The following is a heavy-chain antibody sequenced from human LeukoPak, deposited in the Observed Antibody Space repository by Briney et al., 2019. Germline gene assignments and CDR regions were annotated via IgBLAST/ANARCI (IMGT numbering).Heavy chain of an antibody. CDR1: GFTFSNYW. J-gene: IGHJ4*02. CDR2: IKSDGTGI. V-gene: IGHV3-74*01. Sequence: GGSLTLSCTTSGFTFSNYWMYWVRQAPGKGLMWVSRIKSDGTGIAYTDSVEGRFTISRDNAKNTLYLQMNSLRDEDTAVYYCVRGQTIDYWGQGTLVTVSS. D-gene: IGHD3-10*01. CDR3: VRGQTIDY.